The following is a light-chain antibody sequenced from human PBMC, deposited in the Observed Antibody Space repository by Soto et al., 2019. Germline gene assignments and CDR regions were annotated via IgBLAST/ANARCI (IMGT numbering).Light chain of an antibody. CDR3: QQYGSSPT. V-gene: IGKV3-20*01. CDR2: GTS. CDR1: QSVSSSY. J-gene: IGKJ1*01. Sequence: EIVLTQSPGTLSLSAGERATLSCRASQSVSSSYLAWYQQKPGQAPRLLIYGTSTRATGIPDRFSCSGSGTDFTLTISRLEPEDFAVYYCQQYGSSPTFGQGTKVEIK.